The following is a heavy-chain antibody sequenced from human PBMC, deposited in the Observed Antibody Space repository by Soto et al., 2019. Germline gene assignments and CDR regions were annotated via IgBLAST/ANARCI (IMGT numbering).Heavy chain of an antibody. CDR2: IKSKDVGGTT. CDR1: GSTFSHVW. Sequence: EVQLVESGGGLVQPGGSLILSCAASGSTFSHVWMGWVRQAPGKGLEWVGRIKSKDVGGTTDYAAPVKGRFFISRDDSKNTLYLQMNSLKTEDTAVYYCTTDYGGKSFGSWGQGDLVIVSS. CDR3: TTDYGGKSFGS. J-gene: IGHJ4*02. D-gene: IGHD4-17*01. V-gene: IGHV3-15*01.